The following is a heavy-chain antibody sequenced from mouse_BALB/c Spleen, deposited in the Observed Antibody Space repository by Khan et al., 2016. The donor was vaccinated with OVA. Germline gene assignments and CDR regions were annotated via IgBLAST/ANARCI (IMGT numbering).Heavy chain of an antibody. Sequence: EVQLQESGPGLVKPSQSLSLTCTVTGYSITSDYAWNWIRQFPGNKLEWMGYISYSGRTSYNPSLKSRISITRDTSKKQFFLQLNSVTTEDTATYYCARSVTITTLVATDFDYWGQGTTLTVSS. D-gene: IGHD1-1*01. CDR2: ISYSGRT. CDR1: GYSITSDYA. V-gene: IGHV3-2*02. CDR3: ARSVTITTLVATDFDY. J-gene: IGHJ2*01.